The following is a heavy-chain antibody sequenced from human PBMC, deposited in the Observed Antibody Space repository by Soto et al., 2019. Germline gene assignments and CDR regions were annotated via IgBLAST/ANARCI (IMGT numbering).Heavy chain of an antibody. J-gene: IGHJ5*02. D-gene: IGHD2-15*01. CDR1: GGSFSGYY. V-gene: IGHV4-34*01. Sequence: SSETLSLTCAVYGGSFSGYYSSLIRQHPGKGLEWIGYIYYSGSTNYNPSLKSRVTISVDTSKNQFSLKLSSVTAADTAVYYCARVRGRLLRFDPWGQGTLVTVSS. CDR2: IYYSGST. CDR3: ARVRGRLLRFDP.